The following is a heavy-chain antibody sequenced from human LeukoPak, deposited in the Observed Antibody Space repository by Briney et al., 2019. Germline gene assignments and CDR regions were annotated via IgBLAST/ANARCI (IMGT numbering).Heavy chain of an antibody. CDR3: ARGRYSSTWLDY. CDR1: GFTLSSNW. V-gene: IGHV3-7*01. CDR2: IKQDGSEK. J-gene: IGHJ4*02. D-gene: IGHD6-13*01. Sequence: PGGSLRLSCAASGFTLSSNWMTWVRQAPGKGLEWVANIKQDGSEKYYVDSVKGRFTISRDNAKNSLYLQMNSLRAEDTAVYYCARGRYSSTWLDYWGQGTPVTVSP.